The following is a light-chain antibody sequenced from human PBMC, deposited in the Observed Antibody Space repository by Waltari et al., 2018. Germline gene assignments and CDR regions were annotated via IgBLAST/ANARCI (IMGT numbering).Light chain of an antibody. Sequence: QSALTQPASVSGSPGQSITIPCTGTSSDVGSSNLVSWYQQHPGKAPKFMVYEVSKRPSGVSNRFSASKSGNTASLTISGLQAEDEADYYCCSYAGSGTVVFGGGTKLTVL. CDR3: CSYAGSGTVV. CDR2: EVS. V-gene: IGLV2-23*02. J-gene: IGLJ2*01. CDR1: SSDVGSSNL.